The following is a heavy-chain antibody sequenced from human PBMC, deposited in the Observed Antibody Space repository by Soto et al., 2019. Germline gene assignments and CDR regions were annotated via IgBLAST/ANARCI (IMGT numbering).Heavy chain of an antibody. CDR1: GYSISTGCY. CDR3: ARDLNYGLYYFDY. Sequence: SETLSLTCTVTGYSISTGCYWGWLRQPPGKGLEWIGSMYYTGTTYYNPSLESRVTISVDTSENQLSLKLTFVTAADTAVYYCARDLNYGLYYFDYWGQGTLVTVSS. CDR2: MYYTGTT. V-gene: IGHV4-38-2*02. D-gene: IGHD3-10*01. J-gene: IGHJ4*02.